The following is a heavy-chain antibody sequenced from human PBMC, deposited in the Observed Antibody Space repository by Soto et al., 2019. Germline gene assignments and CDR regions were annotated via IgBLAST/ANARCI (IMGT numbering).Heavy chain of an antibody. CDR2: ISTSKGNT. CDR3: ATRSPAFDF. Sequence: QVQLLQSGPEVKKPGASVKVSCKTSGYTFTTYGIAWVRQAPGQVLEGMGWISTSKGNTNYAQKFQGRVTMTTDTSTSTAYMEPRSLRSDDTAVYYCATRSPAFDFWGQGTLVTVSS. CDR1: GYTFTTYG. J-gene: IGHJ4*02. V-gene: IGHV1-18*01.